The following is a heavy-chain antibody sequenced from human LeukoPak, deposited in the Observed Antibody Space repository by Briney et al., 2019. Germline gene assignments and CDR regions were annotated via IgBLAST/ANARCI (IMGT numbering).Heavy chain of an antibody. CDR1: GFSFNDAW. J-gene: IGHJ4*02. CDR2: INSDGSST. Sequence: PGGSLRLSCAASGFSFNDAWMSWVRQAPGKGLEWVGRINSDGSSTSYADSVKGRFTISRDNAKNTVYLQMNSLRAEDTAVYYCARVLGSQIDYWGQGTLVIVSS. V-gene: IGHV3-74*01. CDR3: ARVLGSQIDY. D-gene: IGHD3-10*01.